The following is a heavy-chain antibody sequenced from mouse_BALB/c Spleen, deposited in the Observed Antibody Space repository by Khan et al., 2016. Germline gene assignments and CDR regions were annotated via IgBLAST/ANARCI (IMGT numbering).Heavy chain of an antibody. V-gene: IGHV3-2*02. CDR2: ISYSGST. J-gene: IGHJ4*01. CDR3: ARAPITTGRSLDY. CDR1: GYSITSDYA. D-gene: IGHD1-1*01. Sequence: EVQLQESGPGLVKPSQSLSLTCTVTGYSITSDYAWNWIRQFPGNKLEWMGYISYSGSTSSNPSLKSRISITRDTSKNQFFLQLNSVTTEDTATYYCARAPITTGRSLDYWGQGTSVTVSS.